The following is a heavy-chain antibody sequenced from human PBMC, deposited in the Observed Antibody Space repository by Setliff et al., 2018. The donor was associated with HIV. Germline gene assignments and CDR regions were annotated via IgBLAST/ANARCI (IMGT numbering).Heavy chain of an antibody. CDR1: GFTFSSYG. CDR2: IWYDGSNK. J-gene: IGHJ4*02. V-gene: IGHV3-30*02. Sequence: GGSLRLSCAASGFTFSSYGMHWVRQAPGKGLEWVAVIWYDGSNKYYADSVKGRFTISRDNSKNTVYLQMNSLRAEDTAVYYCAKDEGYTYSSGWYSHYWGQGTLVTVSS. D-gene: IGHD6-19*01. CDR3: AKDEGYTYSSGWYSHY.